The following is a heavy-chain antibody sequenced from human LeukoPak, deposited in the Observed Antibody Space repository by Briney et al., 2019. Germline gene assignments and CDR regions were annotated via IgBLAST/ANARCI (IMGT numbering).Heavy chain of an antibody. CDR2: ISGSGGST. Sequence: PGRSLRLSGAASGFTFSSYGMHWVRQAPGTGLEWVSTISGSGGSTYYADSVKGRFTISRDNSKKTLYVQMNSLRAEDTAVYYCAAGSAYCGGDCYRWFDPWGQGTLVTVSS. V-gene: IGHV3-23*01. J-gene: IGHJ5*02. CDR3: AAGSAYCGGDCYRWFDP. D-gene: IGHD2-21*02. CDR1: GFTFSSYG.